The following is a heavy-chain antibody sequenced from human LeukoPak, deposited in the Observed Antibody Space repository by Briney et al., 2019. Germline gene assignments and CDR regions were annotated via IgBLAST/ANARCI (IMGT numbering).Heavy chain of an antibody. CDR2: IYWVDDK. D-gene: IGHD3-22*01. V-gene: IGHV2-5*02. CDR3: AHTTYYYDSGDY. CDR1: GFLLSTSAGG. Sequence: SGSTLAKPTQTCTLTYTFSGFLLSTSAGGGGWIRQPPGKALEWLTLIYWVDDKLYSPSLKSRLTITKDTSKNQVDLTMTNMDPVDTATYYCAHTTYYYDSGDYWGQGTLVTVSS. J-gene: IGHJ4*02.